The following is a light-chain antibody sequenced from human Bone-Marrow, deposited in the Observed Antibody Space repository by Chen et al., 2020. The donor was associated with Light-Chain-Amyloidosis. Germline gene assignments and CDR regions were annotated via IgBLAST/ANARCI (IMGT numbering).Light chain of an antibody. CDR3: HQRRSWPLT. J-gene: IGKJ4*01. CDR1: QSVGTY. CDR2: DTS. V-gene: IGKV3-11*01. Sequence: EIVVTQSPATLSLSPGERATLSCRVSQSVGTYLGWYQQKPGQAPRLVISDTSNRATGIPARFSDRGSETDFTLTISGLEPEDFAVYYCHQRRSWPLTFGGGTKVE.